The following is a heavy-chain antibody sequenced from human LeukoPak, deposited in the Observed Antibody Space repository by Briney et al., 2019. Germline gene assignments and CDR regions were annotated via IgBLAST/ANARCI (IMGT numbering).Heavy chain of an antibody. CDR2: INNDGSST. D-gene: IGHD6-6*01. CDR3: ARDKASPFTYYGMDV. J-gene: IGHJ6*02. Sequence: PGGSLRLSCTASGFTFRSYWMHWVRQAPGKGLVWVSRINNDGSSTSYADSVKGQFTISRDNANNSLSLLMNSLRAEDTAVYYCARDKASPFTYYGMDVWGQGTTVTVSS. CDR1: GFTFRSYW. V-gene: IGHV3-74*01.